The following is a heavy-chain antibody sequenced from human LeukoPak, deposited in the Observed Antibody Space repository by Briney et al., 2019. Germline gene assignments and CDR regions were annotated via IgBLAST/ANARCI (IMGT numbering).Heavy chain of an antibody. Sequence: SETLSLTCTVSGGSISSGGYYWSWIRQHPGKGLEWIGYIYYSGSTYYNPSLKNRVTISVDTSKNQFSLKLSSVTATDTAVYYCARLGHSVTYYVDHYYFDYWGQGTLVTVSS. V-gene: IGHV4-31*03. CDR3: ARLGHSVTYYVDHYYFDY. CDR2: IYYSGST. CDR1: GGSISSGGYY. D-gene: IGHD1-26*01. J-gene: IGHJ4*02.